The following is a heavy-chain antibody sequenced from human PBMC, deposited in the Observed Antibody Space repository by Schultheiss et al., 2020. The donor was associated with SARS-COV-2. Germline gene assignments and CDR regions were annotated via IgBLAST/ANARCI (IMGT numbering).Heavy chain of an antibody. CDR2: IYYSGST. CDR3: ARGGMLVVVPDY. D-gene: IGHD3-22*01. J-gene: IGHJ4*02. V-gene: IGHV4-39*07. Sequence: SETLSLTCTVSGGSISSSSYYWGWIRQPPGKGLEWIGYIYYSGSTNYNPSLKSRVTISVDTSKNQFSLKLSSVTAADTAVYYCARGGMLVVVPDYWGQGTLVTVSS. CDR1: GGSISSSSYY.